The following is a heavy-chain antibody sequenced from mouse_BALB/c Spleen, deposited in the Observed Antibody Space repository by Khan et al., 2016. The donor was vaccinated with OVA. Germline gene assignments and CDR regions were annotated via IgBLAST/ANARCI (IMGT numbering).Heavy chain of an antibody. CDR3: GRGGKDDY. CDR1: GYTFTDYA. V-gene: IGHV1S137*01. J-gene: IGHJ3*01. D-gene: IGHD1-1*02. CDR2: ISTNYGDA. Sequence: QVQLQQSGAELVRPGVSVKISCKASGYTFTDYAMHWVKQRHATSLEWIGVISTNYGDADYNQKFQGKASMTVDRSSSTVYMELARLTSEDSASDYGGRGGKDDYWGKGTLVTVSA.